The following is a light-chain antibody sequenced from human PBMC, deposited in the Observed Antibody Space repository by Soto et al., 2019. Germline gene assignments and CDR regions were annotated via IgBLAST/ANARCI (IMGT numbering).Light chain of an antibody. CDR1: QSVLYSSNNKNY. V-gene: IGKV4-1*01. CDR2: WAS. Sequence: ILMTQSPDSLAVSLGESATISCNSSQSVLYSSNNKNYLAWYQQKPGQSPKLLIYWASFRESGVPDRFSGSGSGTDFTLTISNLQAEDVAVYYCHQYLTNSWTFGQGTKVDIK. CDR3: HQYLTNSWT. J-gene: IGKJ1*01.